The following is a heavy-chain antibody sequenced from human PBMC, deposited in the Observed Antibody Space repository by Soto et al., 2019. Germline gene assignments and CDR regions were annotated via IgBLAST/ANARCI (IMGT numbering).Heavy chain of an antibody. CDR1: GFTFNNYP. D-gene: IGHD5-18*01. Sequence: QVQLVESGGGVVQPGRSLRLSCAASGFTFNNYPIYWVRQVPGKGLEWVAVISYDGANKYYADSVKGRFTISRDNSKNTLYLHMNSLRGEDTAVYYCARPRGSPMRSRDSMDVWGLGTTVTVSS. CDR2: ISYDGANK. V-gene: IGHV3-30-3*01. CDR3: ARPRGSPMRSRDSMDV. J-gene: IGHJ6*02.